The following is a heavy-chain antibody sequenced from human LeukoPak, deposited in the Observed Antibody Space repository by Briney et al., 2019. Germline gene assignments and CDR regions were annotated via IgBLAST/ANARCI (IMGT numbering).Heavy chain of an antibody. CDR1: GFTFDDYG. D-gene: IGHD6-25*01. CDR3: ARASGPAGPYYFDY. Sequence: GGSLRLSXAASGFTFDDYGMSWVRQAPGKGLEWVSGINWNGGSIGYADSVNGRFTISRDNDKNSLYLKMNSLRAEDTALYYCARASGPAGPYYFDYWGQGTLVSVSS. V-gene: IGHV3-20*04. J-gene: IGHJ4*02. CDR2: INWNGGSI.